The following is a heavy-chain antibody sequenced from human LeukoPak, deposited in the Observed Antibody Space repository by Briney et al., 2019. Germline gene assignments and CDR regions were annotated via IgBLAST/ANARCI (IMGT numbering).Heavy chain of an antibody. CDR1: GGSITDSY. D-gene: IGHD6-13*01. V-gene: IGHV4-59*08. Sequence: SDTLSLTCTVSGGSITDSYWSWIRQSPGKGLEWIGYISYSGSTNYSPSLRSRVTISVDTSKNQFSLKLSSVTAADTAVYYCARPGIAAAGDYYYMDVWGKGTTVTVSS. CDR2: ISYSGST. J-gene: IGHJ6*03. CDR3: ARPGIAAAGDYYYMDV.